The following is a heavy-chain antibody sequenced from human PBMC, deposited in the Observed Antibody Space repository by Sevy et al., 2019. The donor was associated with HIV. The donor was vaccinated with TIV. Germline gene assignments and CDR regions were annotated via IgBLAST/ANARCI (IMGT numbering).Heavy chain of an antibody. V-gene: IGHV3-30*18. Sequence: GGSLRLSCVASGFNFNNYGMHWVRQAPGKGLEWVAVISYDGSDKYYADSVKGQFTISRDNSKNTLYLQVHSPRAEDTAVYYCAKAVPTILGVTRYYYGMDVWGQGTTVTVSS. CDR3: AKAVPTILGVTRYYYGMDV. J-gene: IGHJ6*02. CDR2: ISYDGSDK. D-gene: IGHD3-3*01. CDR1: GFNFNNYG.